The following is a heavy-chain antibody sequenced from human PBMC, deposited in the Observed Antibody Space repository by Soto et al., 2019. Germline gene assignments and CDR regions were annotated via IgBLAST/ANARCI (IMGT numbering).Heavy chain of an antibody. D-gene: IGHD6-6*01. Sequence: QVQLVQSGTEVKKPGASVKVSCKASGYTFSNYGVSWVRQAPGQGLEWMGWISGYNGNTNYAQNFQGRVTMTADPSTRTAYMDLRILRSDDTAVYFCARKSSSSSWFDPWGQGTLVTVSS. J-gene: IGHJ5*02. V-gene: IGHV1-18*01. CDR2: ISGYNGNT. CDR1: GYTFSNYG. CDR3: ARKSSSSSWFDP.